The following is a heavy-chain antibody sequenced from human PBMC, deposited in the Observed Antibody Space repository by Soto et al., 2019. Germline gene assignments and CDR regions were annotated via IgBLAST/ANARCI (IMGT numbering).Heavy chain of an antibody. Sequence: SETLSLTCTVSGGSVSSGSFYWSWIRRPPGKGLEWIGYFYDSGSTNYNPSLRSRVTMSVDTSKNQFSLKLSSVAAADTAVYYCAASAPPATNYYYAMDVWGQGTTVTVSS. D-gene: IGHD5-12*01. J-gene: IGHJ6*02. CDR2: FYDSGST. V-gene: IGHV4-61*01. CDR1: GGSVSSGSFY. CDR3: AASAPPATNYYYAMDV.